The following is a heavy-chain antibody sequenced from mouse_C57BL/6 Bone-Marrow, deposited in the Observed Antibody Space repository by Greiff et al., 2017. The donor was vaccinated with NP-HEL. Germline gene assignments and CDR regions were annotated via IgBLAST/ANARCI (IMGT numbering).Heavy chain of an antibody. CDR1: GFTFSSYA. CDR2: ISDGGSYT. V-gene: IGHV5-4*01. J-gene: IGHJ2*01. CDR3: ARRELFYYVDY. Sequence: EVQLVESGGGLVKPGGSLKLSCAASGFTFSSYAMSWVRQTPEKRLEWVATISDGGSYTYYPDNVKGRFTISRDNAKNNLYLQMSHLKSEDTAMYYCARRELFYYVDYWGQGTTLTVSS.